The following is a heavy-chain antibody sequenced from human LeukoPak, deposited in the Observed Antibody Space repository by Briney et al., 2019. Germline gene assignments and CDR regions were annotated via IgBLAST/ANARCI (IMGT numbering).Heavy chain of an antibody. CDR3: ARSAYGDYLGHDTFDM. CDR2: IWNDGSKQ. V-gene: IGHV3-33*01. D-gene: IGHD4-17*01. J-gene: IGHJ3*02. Sequence: GGSLKLSCAASGDTFSSYGMHWVRQAPGKGLEWVAVIWNDGSKQYYLESVKGRFTISRDDSKNTLYLQMNSLRAEDTALYYCARSAYGDYLGHDTFDMWGQGTMVTVSS. CDR1: GDTFSSYG.